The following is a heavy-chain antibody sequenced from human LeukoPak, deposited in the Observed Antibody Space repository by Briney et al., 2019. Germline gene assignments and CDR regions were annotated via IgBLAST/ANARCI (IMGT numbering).Heavy chain of an antibody. Sequence: PGGSLRLSCSASRFTFSSYSMIWVRQAPGKGLEWVSSIDPSSTYIYYADSVKGRFTISRDNAQNSLYLQMNSLRAEDTAVYYCTRGSYGDYEYWGQGTLVTVSS. J-gene: IGHJ4*02. V-gene: IGHV3-21*01. CDR2: IDPSSTYI. CDR3: TRGSYGDYEY. CDR1: RFTFSSYS. D-gene: IGHD4-17*01.